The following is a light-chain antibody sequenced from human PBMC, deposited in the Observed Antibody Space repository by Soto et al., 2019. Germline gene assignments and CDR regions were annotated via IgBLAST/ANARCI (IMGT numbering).Light chain of an antibody. V-gene: IGKV4-1*01. Sequence: DIVMTQSPDSLAVSLGERATINCKSSQSVLYSSNNKNYLAWYQQRPGQPPKLLIYWASTRESGVPDRFSGSGSGTDFTLTITSLQAEDVAVYYCQQYESTPPTFGQGTKVESK. CDR1: QSVLYSSNNKNY. CDR3: QQYESTPPT. CDR2: WAS. J-gene: IGKJ2*01.